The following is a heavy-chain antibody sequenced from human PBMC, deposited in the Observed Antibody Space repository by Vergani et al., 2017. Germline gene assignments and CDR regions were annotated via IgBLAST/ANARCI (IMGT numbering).Heavy chain of an antibody. CDR2: IYYSGST. V-gene: IGHV4-59*01. CDR1: GGSISSYY. CDR3: ARETRGGPADY. J-gene: IGHJ4*02. D-gene: IGHD2-2*01. Sequence: QVQLQESGPGLVKPSETLSLTCTVSGGSISSYYWSWIRQPPGKGLEWIGYIYYSGSTNYNPSLKIRVTISVDTSKNQFSLKLSSVTAADTAVYYCARETRGGPADYWGQGTLVTVSS.